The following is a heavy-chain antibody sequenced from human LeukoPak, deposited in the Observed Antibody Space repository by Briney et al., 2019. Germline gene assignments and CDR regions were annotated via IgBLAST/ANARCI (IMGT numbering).Heavy chain of an antibody. V-gene: IGHV3-66*01. J-gene: IGHJ4*02. CDR2: IYSGGST. CDR3: ARLDRDYFDY. CDR1: VFSVSSNY. Sequence: GGSLRLSCAASVFSVSSNYMSWVRQAPGKGLEWVSVIYSGGSTYYADSVKGRFTISRDNSKNTLYLQMNSLRAEDTAVYYCARLDRDYFDYWGQGTLVTVSS.